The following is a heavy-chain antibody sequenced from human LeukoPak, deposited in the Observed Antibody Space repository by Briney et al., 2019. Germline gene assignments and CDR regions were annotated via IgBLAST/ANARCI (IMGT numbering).Heavy chain of an antibody. Sequence: TSETLSLTCTVSGGSISSGDYYWRWIRQPPGKGLEWIGYIYYSGSTYYNPSLKSRVTISVDTSKNQFSLKLSSVTAADTAVYYCASWGDCSSTSCYYWFDPWGQGALVTVSS. D-gene: IGHD2-2*01. V-gene: IGHV4-30-4*01. CDR1: GGSISSGDYY. CDR2: IYYSGST. CDR3: ASWGDCSSTSCYYWFDP. J-gene: IGHJ5*02.